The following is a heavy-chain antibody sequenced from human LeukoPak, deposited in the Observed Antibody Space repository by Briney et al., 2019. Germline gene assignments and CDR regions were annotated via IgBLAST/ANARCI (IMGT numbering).Heavy chain of an antibody. CDR1: GFTFSSYS. J-gene: IGHJ4*02. CDR3: ARGYYARLDY. Sequence: PGGSLRLSCAASGFTFSSYSMNWVRQAPGKGLEWVSYISSSSTIYYADSVKGRFTISRDNAKSSLYLQMNSLRAEDTAEYYCARGYYARLDYWGQGTLVTVSS. CDR2: ISSSSTI. V-gene: IGHV3-48*01. D-gene: IGHD2-2*01.